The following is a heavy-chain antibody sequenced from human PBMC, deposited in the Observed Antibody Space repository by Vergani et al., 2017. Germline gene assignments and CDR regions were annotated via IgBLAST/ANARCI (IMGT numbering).Heavy chain of an antibody. CDR3: ARDRTETTDDAFDI. J-gene: IGHJ3*02. Sequence: VQLVQSGAEMKKPGSSVKVSCKSSGANFGSFGFSWVRQAPGQGLEWMGRSVPILDITNYAQIFMGRVSITADKSTGTLYLDFSDLRSEDTAMYYCARDRTETTDDAFDIWGQGTLVSVSS. CDR2: SVPILDIT. V-gene: IGHV1-69*09. CDR1: GANFGSFG. D-gene: IGHD1-14*01.